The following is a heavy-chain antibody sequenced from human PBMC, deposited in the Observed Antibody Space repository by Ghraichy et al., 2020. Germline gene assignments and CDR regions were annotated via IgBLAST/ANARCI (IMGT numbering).Heavy chain of an antibody. V-gene: IGHV3-23*01. CDR2: ISGSGGST. D-gene: IGHD3-3*01. J-gene: IGHJ6*02. Sequence: GESLNISCAASGFTFSSYAMSWVRQAPGKGLEWVSAISGSGGSTYYADSVKGRFTISRDNSKNTLYLQMNSLKAEDTAVYYCAKDRDTTLYHFLSGYYDGMDGGGQGTTVTVSS. CDR1: GFTFSSYA. CDR3: AKDRDTTLYHFLSGYYDGMDG.